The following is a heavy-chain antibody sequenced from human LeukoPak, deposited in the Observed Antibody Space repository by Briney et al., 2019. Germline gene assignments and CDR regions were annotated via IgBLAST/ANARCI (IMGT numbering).Heavy chain of an antibody. V-gene: IGHV1-8*01. CDR1: RYTFTSYD. CDR3: ARGITPDY. J-gene: IGHJ4*02. Sequence: ASVKVSCKASRYTFTSYDVSWVRQASGQGLEWVGWVNPNSGNTGYAQNFQGRVTMTRDTSISTAYMELTSLRSEDTAIYYCARGITPDYWGQGILITVSS. CDR2: VNPNSGNT.